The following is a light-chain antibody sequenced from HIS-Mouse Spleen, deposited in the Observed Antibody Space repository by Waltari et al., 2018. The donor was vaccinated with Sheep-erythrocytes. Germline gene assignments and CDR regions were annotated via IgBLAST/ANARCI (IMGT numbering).Light chain of an antibody. J-gene: IGLJ3*02. CDR3: SSYAGSNNWV. Sequence: QSVLTQPPSVSGAPGHRVTLSCTRSRSNIGAGYDVTWYQQLPGTAPKLLIYGNSNRPSGVPDRFSGSKSGNTASLTVSGLQAEDEADYYCSSYAGSNNWVFGGGTKLTVL. V-gene: IGLV1-40*01. CDR1: RSNIGAGYD. CDR2: GNS.